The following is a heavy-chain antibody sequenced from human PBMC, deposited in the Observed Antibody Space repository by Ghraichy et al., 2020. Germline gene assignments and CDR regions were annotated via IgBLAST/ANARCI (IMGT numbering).Heavy chain of an antibody. CDR3: ARPTLRGEILDS. CDR1: GLTFSTYW. J-gene: IGHJ5*01. V-gene: IGHV3-7*03. Sequence: GGSLRLSYAASGLTFSTYWMTWVRQAPGKGLEWVANINQDGSEKKYVDSVKGRFTISRDNAKNSLHLQMDSLRAEDTAVYYCARPTLRGEILDSWGQGTLVTVSS. D-gene: IGHD3-10*01. CDR2: INQDGSEK.